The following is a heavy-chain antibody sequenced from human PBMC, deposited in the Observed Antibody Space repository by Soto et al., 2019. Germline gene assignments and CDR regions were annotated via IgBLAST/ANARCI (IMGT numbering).Heavy chain of an antibody. Sequence: EVQLVESGGGLVKPGRSLRLSCAASGFIFSRYSMNWVRQAPGKGLEWVSSISSSSAYIYYADSVKGRFTISRDNAKNSMYLQMNSLRAEDTAVYYCASTPLTVRGVNSERVHDYWGQGTLVIVSS. CDR2: ISSSSAYI. CDR3: ASTPLTVRGVNSERVHDY. CDR1: GFIFSRYS. V-gene: IGHV3-21*01. J-gene: IGHJ4*02. D-gene: IGHD3-10*01.